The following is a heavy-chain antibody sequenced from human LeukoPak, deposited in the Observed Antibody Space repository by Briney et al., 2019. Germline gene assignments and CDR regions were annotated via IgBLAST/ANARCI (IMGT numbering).Heavy chain of an antibody. CDR1: GGSISSYY. J-gene: IGHJ4*02. V-gene: IGHV4-4*07. Sequence: SETLSLTCTVWGGSISSYYWRWIRQPAGRGLEWIGRIYSSGNTNYNPSLKSRVSMSVDTSKNQFSLKMSSVTAADTAVYYCARDKYFYDSSASIRFDYWGPGILVTASS. CDR3: ARDKYFYDSSASIRFDY. CDR2: IYSSGNT. D-gene: IGHD3-22*01.